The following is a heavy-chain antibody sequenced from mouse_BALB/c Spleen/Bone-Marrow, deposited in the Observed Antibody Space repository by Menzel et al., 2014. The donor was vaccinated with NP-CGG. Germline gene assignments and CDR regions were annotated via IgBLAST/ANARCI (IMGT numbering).Heavy chain of an antibody. V-gene: IGHV1-77*01. CDR3: ATGTDY. CDR1: GYTFTDYV. CDR2: IYPGSGST. D-gene: IGHD4-1*01. Sequence: VHLVDSGPELVKPGASVKMSCKASGYTFTDYVISWVKQRTGQGLEWIGEIYPGSGSTYYNEKFKGKATLTADKSSNTAYMQLSSLTSEDSAVYFCATGTDYWGQGTTLTVSS. J-gene: IGHJ2*01.